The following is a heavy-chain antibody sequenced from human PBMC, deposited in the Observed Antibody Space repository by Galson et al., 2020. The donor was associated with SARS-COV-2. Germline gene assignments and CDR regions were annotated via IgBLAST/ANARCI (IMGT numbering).Heavy chain of an antibody. CDR1: GYTFNSYG. Sequence: ASVKVSCKASGYTFNSYGISWVRQAPGQGIEWMGWISAYNGNTNYAQKLQGRVTMTTDTSTSTAYMELRSLRSDDTAVYYCARLDYYGSGGRNYYYYYYMDVWGKGTTVTISS. CDR2: ISAYNGNT. CDR3: ARLDYYGSGGRNYYYYYYMDV. V-gene: IGHV1-18*01. D-gene: IGHD3-10*01. J-gene: IGHJ6*03.